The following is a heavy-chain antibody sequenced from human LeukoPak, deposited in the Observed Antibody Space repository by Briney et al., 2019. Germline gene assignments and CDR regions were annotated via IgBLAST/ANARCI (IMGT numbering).Heavy chain of an antibody. CDR1: GFTFSDYY. J-gene: IGHJ4*02. CDR2: ISNSGNNI. Sequence: KPGGSLRLSCAASGFTFSDYYMSWIRQAPGKGLEWVSYISNSGNNIYYADSVKGQFTISRDNAKNSLYLQMNSLRAEDAAVYYCARDRGSYSFDCWGQGTLVTVSS. CDR3: ARDRGSYSFDC. D-gene: IGHD1-26*01. V-gene: IGHV3-11*04.